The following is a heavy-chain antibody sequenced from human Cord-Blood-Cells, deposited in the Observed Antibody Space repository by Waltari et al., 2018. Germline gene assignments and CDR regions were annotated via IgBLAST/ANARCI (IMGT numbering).Heavy chain of an antibody. Sequence: QVQLVQSGAEVKKPGASVKVSCKASGYTFTSYYMHWVRQAPGQGLEWMGIINPSGGSTSYAQKFQGRVTMTRDTSTSTVYMELSSLRSEDTAVYYCARVEGYYDSSGWGPPFDYWGQGTLVTVSS. V-gene: IGHV1-46*01. CDR2: INPSGGST. D-gene: IGHD3-22*01. J-gene: IGHJ4*02. CDR3: ARVEGYYDSSGWGPPFDY. CDR1: GYTFTSYY.